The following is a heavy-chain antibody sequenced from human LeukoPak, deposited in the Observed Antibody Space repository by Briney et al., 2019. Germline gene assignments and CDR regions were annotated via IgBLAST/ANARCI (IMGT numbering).Heavy chain of an antibody. CDR1: GFTFSNYW. CDR3: AKSGPYCSSTSCNYFDY. J-gene: IGHJ4*02. D-gene: IGHD2-2*01. Sequence: GGSLRLSCAASGFTFSNYWMSWVRQAPGKGLEWVSAISGSGGSTYYADSVKGRFTISRDNSKNALFLQMNSLRAEDTAVYYCAKSGPYCSSTSCNYFDYWGQGTLVTVSS. CDR2: ISGSGGST. V-gene: IGHV3-23*01.